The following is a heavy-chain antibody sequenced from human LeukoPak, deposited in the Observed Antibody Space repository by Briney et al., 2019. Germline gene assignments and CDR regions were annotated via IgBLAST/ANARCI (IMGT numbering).Heavy chain of an antibody. CDR3: ARVDILTGYSLDY. CDR1: GFTVSSNY. D-gene: IGHD3-9*01. V-gene: IGHV3-53*01. Sequence: PGGSLRLSCAASGFTVSSNYMSWVRQAPGKGLGWVSVIYSGGSAYYADSVKGRFTISRDNSKNTLYLQMNSLRAEDTAVYYCARVDILTGYSLDYWGQGTLVTVSS. CDR2: IYSGGSA. J-gene: IGHJ4*02.